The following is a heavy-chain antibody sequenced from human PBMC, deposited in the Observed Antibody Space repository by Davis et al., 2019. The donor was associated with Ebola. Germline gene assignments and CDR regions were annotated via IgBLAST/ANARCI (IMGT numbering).Heavy chain of an antibody. CDR1: GLTFSVSW. J-gene: IGHJ4*02. CDR3: ARARGYGWGNFHTFDY. D-gene: IGHD3-10*01. V-gene: IGHV3-7*03. Sequence: GESLKISCAASGLTFSVSWLSWVRQAPGKGLEWVAHIKEDGSEKYNVDSVKGRFTISRDNAKNSVYLQMNSLRAEDTAVYYCARARGYGWGNFHTFDYWGQGTLVTVSS. CDR2: IKEDGSEK.